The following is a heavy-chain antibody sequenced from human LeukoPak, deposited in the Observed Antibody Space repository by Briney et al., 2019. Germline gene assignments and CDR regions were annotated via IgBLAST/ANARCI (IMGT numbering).Heavy chain of an antibody. Sequence: PRGSLRLSCAASGFTFSSYEMNWVRQAPGKGLEWVSYISSSGSTIYYADSVQGRFTISRDNAQNSLYLQMSSLRAEDTAVYYCARNVYNFDYWGQGTLVTVSS. CDR2: ISSSGSTI. CDR1: GFTFSSYE. V-gene: IGHV3-48*03. D-gene: IGHD3-10*02. J-gene: IGHJ4*02. CDR3: ARNVYNFDY.